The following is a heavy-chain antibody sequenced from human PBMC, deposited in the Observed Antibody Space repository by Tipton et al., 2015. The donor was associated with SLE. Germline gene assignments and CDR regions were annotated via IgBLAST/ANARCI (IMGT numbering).Heavy chain of an antibody. CDR2: TRYDGSNK. CDR1: GFTFSTYG. V-gene: IGHV3-30*02. J-gene: IGHJ3*02. Sequence: SLRLSCAASGFTFSTYGMHWVRQAPGKGLEWVAFTRYDGSNKYYADSVKGRFTISRDNSKNTLYLQMNSLRAEDTAVYYCARDRSPRASDAFHIWGQGTVVTVSS. CDR3: ARDRSPRASDAFHI.